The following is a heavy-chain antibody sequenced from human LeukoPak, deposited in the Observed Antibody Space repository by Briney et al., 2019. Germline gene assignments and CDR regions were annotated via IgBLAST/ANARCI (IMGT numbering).Heavy chain of an antibody. V-gene: IGHV3-23*01. D-gene: IGHD3-3*01. J-gene: IGHJ4*02. CDR3: AKVALYDFWSGSYYFDN. CDR1: GLTFTNDP. CDR2: ITAGGGGT. Sequence: GGSLRLSCAASGLTFTNDPMSWVRQAPGKGLEWVSSITAGGGGTFYADSVKGRFTISRDISRNTLYLQMGSLRAEDTAVYYCAKVALYDFWSGSYYFDNWGQGTLVSVSS.